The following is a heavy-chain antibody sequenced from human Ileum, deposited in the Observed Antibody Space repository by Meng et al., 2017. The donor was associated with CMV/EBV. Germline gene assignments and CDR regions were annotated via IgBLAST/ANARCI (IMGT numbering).Heavy chain of an antibody. V-gene: IGHV4-4*07. CDR2: LRTSGTT. D-gene: IGHD3-10*01. CDR3: GRAGARGVPVDM. CDR1: GDSISGYH. J-gene: IGHJ4*02. Sequence: QMQLQVSGPGLVKPSETLSLTCFGSGDSISGYHWTWIRKPAGKGLEWIGRLRTSGTTDHNPSLKSRVTLSIDTSKNQFSLKLNSVTAADTAVYYCGRAGARGVPVDMWGQGTLVTVSS.